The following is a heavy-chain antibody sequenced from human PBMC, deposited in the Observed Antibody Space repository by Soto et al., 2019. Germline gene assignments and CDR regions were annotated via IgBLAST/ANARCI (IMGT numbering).Heavy chain of an antibody. CDR3: ARDLPADY. J-gene: IGHJ4*02. CDR2: INAGNGNT. CDR1: GYTFTSYA. Sequence: QVQLVQSGAEEKKPGASVKVSCKASGYTFTSYAMHWVRQAPGQRLEWMGWINAGNGNTKYSQKFQGRVTITRDTAASTAYMERSRLRSEETAVYYCARDLPADYWGQGTLVTVSS. V-gene: IGHV1-3*05.